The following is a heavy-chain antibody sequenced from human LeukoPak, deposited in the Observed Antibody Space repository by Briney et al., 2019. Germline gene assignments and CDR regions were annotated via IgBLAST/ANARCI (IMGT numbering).Heavy chain of an antibody. D-gene: IGHD2-2*01. CDR2: IYSSGTT. Sequence: SETLSLTCTVSGGSINTYYWSWIRQPAGKGLEWIGRIYSSGTTHYNPSLKSRVTMSVDTSKNQFSLKLSSVTAADTAVYYCARGCGVPAAMPYYFDYWGQGTLVTVSS. V-gene: IGHV4-4*07. CDR3: ARGCGVPAAMPYYFDY. CDR1: GGSINTYY. J-gene: IGHJ4*02.